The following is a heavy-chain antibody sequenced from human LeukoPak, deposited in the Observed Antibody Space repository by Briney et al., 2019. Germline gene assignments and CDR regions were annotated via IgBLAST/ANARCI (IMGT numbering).Heavy chain of an antibody. CDR2: ISSSSSYI. Sequence: GGSLRLSCAASGFTFSSYSMNWVRQAPGKGLEWVSSISSSSSYIYYADSVKGRFTISRDNAKNSLYLQMNSLRAEDTAVYYCARLAPHSSGWYGIFFFDYWGQGTLVTVSS. J-gene: IGHJ4*02. CDR3: ARLAPHSSGWYGIFFFDY. CDR1: GFTFSSYS. V-gene: IGHV3-21*01. D-gene: IGHD6-19*01.